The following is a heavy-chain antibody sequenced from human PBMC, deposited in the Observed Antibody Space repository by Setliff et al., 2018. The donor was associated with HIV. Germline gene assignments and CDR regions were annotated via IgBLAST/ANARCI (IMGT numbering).Heavy chain of an antibody. D-gene: IGHD6-19*01. CDR3: ARDRWYSSQAKLYYFDY. CDR1: GGSVISSSYY. Sequence: PSETLSLTCTVSGGSVISSSYYWGWIRQPPGKGLEWIGTMYYRGTTYKNPSLKSRVTFSADASKNQFSLKLSSVNAADTAVYYCARDRWYSSQAKLYYFDYWGQGTLFTAPQ. CDR2: MYYRGTT. J-gene: IGHJ4*02. V-gene: IGHV4-39*02.